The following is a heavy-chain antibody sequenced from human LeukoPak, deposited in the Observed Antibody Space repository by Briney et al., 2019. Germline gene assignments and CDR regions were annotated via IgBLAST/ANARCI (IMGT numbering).Heavy chain of an antibody. V-gene: IGHV3-23*01. J-gene: IGHJ4*02. CDR2: ISGSGGST. D-gene: IGHD6-13*01. Sequence: GGSLRLSCAASGFTFSSYAMSWVRQAPGKGLEWVSAISGSGGSTYYADSVKGRFTISRDNSKNTLYLQMNSLRAEDTAVYYCAKDSMAAAGISWAEMVFYYFDYWGQGTLVTVSS. CDR1: GFTFSSYA. CDR3: AKDSMAAAGISWAEMVFYYFDY.